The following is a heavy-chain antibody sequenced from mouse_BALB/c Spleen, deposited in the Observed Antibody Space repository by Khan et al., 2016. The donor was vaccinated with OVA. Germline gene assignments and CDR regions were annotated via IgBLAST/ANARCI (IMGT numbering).Heavy chain of an antibody. V-gene: IGHV3-6*02. Sequence: EVQLQESGPGLVKPSQSLSLTCSVTGYSITSGYFWNWIRQFPGNNLEWMGYIRYDGNSNYNPSLKNRISITRDTSKNQFFLKLNSVTPEDTATYSYARGGSSGPAWFAYWGQGTLVTVSA. CDR3: ARGGSSGPAWFAY. D-gene: IGHD3-1*01. CDR1: GYSITSGYF. J-gene: IGHJ3*01. CDR2: IRYDGNS.